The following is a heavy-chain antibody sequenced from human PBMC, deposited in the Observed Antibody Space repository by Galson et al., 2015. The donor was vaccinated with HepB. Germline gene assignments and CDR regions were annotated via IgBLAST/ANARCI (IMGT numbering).Heavy chain of an antibody. CDR2: IKQDGSEK. Sequence: SLRLSCAASGFTFSSYWLSWVRQAPGKGLEWVAHIKQDGSEKYYVDSVKGRFTISRDNAKNSLYLQMNSLRAEDTAVYYCAREGGPSDFWSGYYFPYYFDYWGQGTLVTVSS. V-gene: IGHV3-7*03. CDR1: GFTFSSYW. J-gene: IGHJ4*02. D-gene: IGHD3-3*01. CDR3: AREGGPSDFWSGYYFPYYFDY.